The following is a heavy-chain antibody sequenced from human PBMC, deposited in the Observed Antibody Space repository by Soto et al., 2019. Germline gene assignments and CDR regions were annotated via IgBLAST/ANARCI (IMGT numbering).Heavy chain of an antibody. D-gene: IGHD3-3*01. J-gene: IGHJ5*02. CDR1: GFTFSTYL. CDR2: ISGSGGT. V-gene: IGHV3-23*01. Sequence: VQLLESGGDLVQPGGSLRLSCAASGFTFSTYLMSWVRQAPGRGLEWVSSISGSGGTFYADSVKGRFTISRDNSKNTLYLQMNSLRAEDTAVYYCAKSGLSGAEPRAWFDPWGQGTLVTVSS. CDR3: AKSGLSGAEPRAWFDP.